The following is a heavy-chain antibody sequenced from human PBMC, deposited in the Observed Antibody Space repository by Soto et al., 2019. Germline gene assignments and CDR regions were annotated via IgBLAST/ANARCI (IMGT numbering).Heavy chain of an antibody. Sequence: SVKVSCKASGGTFSSYAISWVRQAPGQGLEWMGGLIPIFGTANYAQKFQGRVTITADECTSAAYMELSSLRSGGTPVDDCPRVSCSSTSCYWHYYYGLEVWGQGTTVTVSS. CDR2: LIPIFGTA. D-gene: IGHD2-2*01. CDR1: GGTFSSYA. V-gene: IGHV1-69*13. J-gene: IGHJ6*02. CDR3: PRVSCSSTSCYWHYYYGLEV.